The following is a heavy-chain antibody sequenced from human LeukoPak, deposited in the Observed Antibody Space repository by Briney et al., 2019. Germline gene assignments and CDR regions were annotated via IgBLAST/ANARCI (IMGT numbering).Heavy chain of an antibody. CDR3: AKDLSGRKGSFDY. CDR2: ISYDGSNK. D-gene: IGHD3-10*01. Sequence: GWSLRLSCAASGFTFSSYAMSWVRQAPGKGLEWVAVISYDGSNKHYADSVKGRFTISRDNSKNTLYLQMNSLRAEDTAVYYCAKDLSGRKGSFDYWGQGTLVTVSS. J-gene: IGHJ4*02. V-gene: IGHV3-30*18. CDR1: GFTFSSYA.